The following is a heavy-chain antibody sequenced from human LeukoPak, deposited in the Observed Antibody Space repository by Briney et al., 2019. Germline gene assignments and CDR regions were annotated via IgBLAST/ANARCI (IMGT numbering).Heavy chain of an antibody. CDR3: ARGYYDSSGYFSPPYYFDY. Sequence: ASVKVSCKASGYTFTGYYMHWVRQAPGQGLEWMGGIIPIFGTANYAQKFQGRVTITADKSTSTAYMELSSLRSEDTAVYYCARGYYDSSGYFSPPYYFDYWGQGTLVTVSS. V-gene: IGHV1-69*06. CDR2: IIPIFGTA. D-gene: IGHD3-22*01. CDR1: GYTFTGYY. J-gene: IGHJ4*02.